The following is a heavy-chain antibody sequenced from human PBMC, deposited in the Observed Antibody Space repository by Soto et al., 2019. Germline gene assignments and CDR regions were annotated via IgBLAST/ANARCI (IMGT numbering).Heavy chain of an antibody. CDR2: ISVYNGNT. Sequence: QVQLVQSGAEVKKPGASVKVSCEASGYTFSDYGISWVRQAPGQGLEGMGWISVYNGNTNYAHKFQDRPRITSDSSRSPAYLELRSLRSDDTAVYYCARDRDGSGSPTTYFGMDVWGQGPTVNVSS. CDR1: GYTFSDYG. CDR3: ARDRDGSGSPTTYFGMDV. J-gene: IGHJ6*02. V-gene: IGHV1-18*01. D-gene: IGHD6-19*01.